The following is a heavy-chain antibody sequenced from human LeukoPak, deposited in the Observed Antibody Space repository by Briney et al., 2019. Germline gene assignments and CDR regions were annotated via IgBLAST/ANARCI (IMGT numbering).Heavy chain of an antibody. CDR3: DIMITFGGVIVTDY. V-gene: IGHV1-69*13. CDR2: IIPIFGTA. Sequence: ASLKVSCKASGGTFSSYAISWVRQAPGQGLEWMGGIIPIFGTANYAQKFQGRVTITADESTSTAYMELSSLRSEDTAVYYCDIMITFGGVIVTDYWGQGTLVTVSS. CDR1: GGTFSSYA. D-gene: IGHD3-16*02. J-gene: IGHJ4*02.